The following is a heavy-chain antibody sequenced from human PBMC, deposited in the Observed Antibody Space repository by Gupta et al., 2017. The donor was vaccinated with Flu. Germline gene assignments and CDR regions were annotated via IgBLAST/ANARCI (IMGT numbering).Heavy chain of an antibody. CDR2: ITSDGSNT. V-gene: IGHV3-23*01. J-gene: IGHJ4*02. D-gene: IGHD3-3*01. Sequence: WVRQARGEGLGWVSAITSDGSNTYYADSVEGRFTISRDNSKGTLYLQMTNLRAEDTDIYSCAKYDSNAFIDYWGQGTLVTVSS. CDR3: AKYDSNAFIDY.